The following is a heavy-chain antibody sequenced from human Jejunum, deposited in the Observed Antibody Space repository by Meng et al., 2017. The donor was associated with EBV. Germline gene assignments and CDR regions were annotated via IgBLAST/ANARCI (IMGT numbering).Heavy chain of an antibody. V-gene: IGHV3-74*01. CDR1: GFTFSTYG. CDR3: SRDLAGPYDD. J-gene: IGHJ4*02. Sequence: EVQLVESGGALVQPGGSLRLSCAASGFTFSTYGMHWVLQAPGKGLVWISRINENGRTTTYADSVKGRFTISRDNTKNTLYLQMNNLRAEDTAVYFCSRDLAGPYDDWGQGTLVTVSS. CDR2: INENGRTT.